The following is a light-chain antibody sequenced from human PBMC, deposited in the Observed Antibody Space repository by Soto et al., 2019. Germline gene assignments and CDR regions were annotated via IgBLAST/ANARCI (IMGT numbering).Light chain of an antibody. CDR2: GAS. CDR3: QQYNNWPPFT. V-gene: IGKV3-15*01. J-gene: IGKJ5*01. Sequence: VVLTQSPATLSLSPWERATLSCRASQSVSSNLAWYQQKPGQAPRLLIYGASTRATGIPARFSGSGSGTEFTLTISSLQSEDFAVYYCQQYNNWPPFTFGQGTRLEIK. CDR1: QSVSSN.